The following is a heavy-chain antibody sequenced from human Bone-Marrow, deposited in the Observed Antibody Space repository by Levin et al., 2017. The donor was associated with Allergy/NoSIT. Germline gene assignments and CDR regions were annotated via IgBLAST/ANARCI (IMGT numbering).Heavy chain of an antibody. CDR3: ARPLRTVTSGTDY. J-gene: IGHJ4*02. V-gene: IGHV3-48*01. CDR2: ISSSSSTI. CDR1: GFTFSSYS. Sequence: GGSLRLSCAASGFTFSSYSMNWVRQAPGKGLEWVSYISSSSSTIYYADSVKGRFTISRDNAKNSLYLQMNSLRAEDTAVYYCARPLRTVTSGTDYWGQGTLVTVSS. D-gene: IGHD4-17*01.